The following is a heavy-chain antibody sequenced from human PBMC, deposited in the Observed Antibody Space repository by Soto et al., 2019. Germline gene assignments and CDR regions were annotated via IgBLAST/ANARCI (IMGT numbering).Heavy chain of an antibody. V-gene: IGHV1-18*04. Sequence: QVPLVQSGAEVKKPGASVRVSCKASGYTFTNYGISWVRQAPGQGLEWMGWVDPYNGNTDHAQNFQGRVTMTTDTSTNTDYMELGSLRSDDTALYYCARCYCSLGSCYTCWHFDLGGRGALVTVSS. CDR1: GYTFTNYG. D-gene: IGHD2-15*01. CDR3: ARCYCSLGSCYTCWHFDL. J-gene: IGHJ2*01. CDR2: VDPYNGNT.